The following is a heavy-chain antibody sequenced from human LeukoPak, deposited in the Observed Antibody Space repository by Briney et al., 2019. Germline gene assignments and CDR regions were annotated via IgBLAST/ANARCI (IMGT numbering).Heavy chain of an antibody. D-gene: IGHD2/OR15-2a*01. CDR3: AKGVWGVIPRGYFDY. CDR2: ISGSGGST. Sequence: GGSLRLSCAASGFTFSSYAMSWVRQAPGKGLEWVSGISGSGGSTYYADSVKGRFAISRDNSKNTLYLQMNSLRVEDTAVYYCAKGVWGVIPRGYFDYWGQGTLVTVSS. CDR1: GFTFSSYA. J-gene: IGHJ4*02. V-gene: IGHV3-23*01.